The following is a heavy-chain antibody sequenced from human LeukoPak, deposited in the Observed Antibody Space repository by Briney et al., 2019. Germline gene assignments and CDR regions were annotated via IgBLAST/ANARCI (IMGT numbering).Heavy chain of an antibody. V-gene: IGHV4-39*01. CDR3: ARGRRVVPAAIGYYYMDV. CDR2: IYYSGST. Sequence: SETLSLTCTVSGGSISSSSYYWGWIRQPPGTGLEWIGSIYYSGSTYYNPSLKSRVTISVDTSKNQFSLKLSSVTAADTAVYYCARGRRVVPAAIGYYYMDVWGKGTTVTVSS. CDR1: GGSISSSSYY. J-gene: IGHJ6*03. D-gene: IGHD2-2*02.